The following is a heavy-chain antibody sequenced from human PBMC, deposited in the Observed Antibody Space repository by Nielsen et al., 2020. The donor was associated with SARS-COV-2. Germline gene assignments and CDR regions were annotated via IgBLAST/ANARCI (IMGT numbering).Heavy chain of an antibody. CDR3: ARVGRVAAAPYYFDY. CDR2: INPSGGST. CDR1: GYTFTSYY. J-gene: IGHJ4*02. Sequence: ASVKVSCKASGYTFTSYYMHWVRQAPGQGLEWMGIINPSGGSTSYAQKFQGRVTMTRDTSTSTVYMELSSLRSEDTAVYYCARVGRVAAAPYYFDYWGQGTLVTVSS. V-gene: IGHV1-46*01. D-gene: IGHD6-13*01.